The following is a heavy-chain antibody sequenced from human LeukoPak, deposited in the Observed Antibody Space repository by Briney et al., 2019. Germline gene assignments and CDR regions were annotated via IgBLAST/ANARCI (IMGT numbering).Heavy chain of an antibody. Sequence: ASVKVSCKASGGTFSSYAISWVRQAPGQRLEWMGWINAGNGNTKYSQKFQGRVTITRDTSASTAYMELSSLRSEDTAVYYCARIAAAGMAGMEYYFDYWGQGTLVTVSS. CDR1: GGTFSSYA. CDR2: INAGNGNT. CDR3: ARIAAAGMAGMEYYFDY. J-gene: IGHJ4*02. D-gene: IGHD6-13*01. V-gene: IGHV1-3*01.